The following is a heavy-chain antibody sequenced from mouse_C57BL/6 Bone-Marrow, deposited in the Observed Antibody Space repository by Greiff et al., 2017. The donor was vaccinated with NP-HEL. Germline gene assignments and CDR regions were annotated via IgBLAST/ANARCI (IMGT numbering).Heavy chain of an antibody. Sequence: VQLQQSGAELVRPGASVKLSCTASGFNIKDDYMHWVKQRPEQGLEWIGWIDPENGDTEYASKFQGKATITADTSSNTDYLQLSSLTSEDTAVYYCATPYSYSAKDYWDQGTAVTVSS. CDR3: ATPYSYSAKDY. V-gene: IGHV14-4*01. CDR1: GFNIKDDY. D-gene: IGHD2-12*01. J-gene: IGHJ4*01. CDR2: IDPENGDT.